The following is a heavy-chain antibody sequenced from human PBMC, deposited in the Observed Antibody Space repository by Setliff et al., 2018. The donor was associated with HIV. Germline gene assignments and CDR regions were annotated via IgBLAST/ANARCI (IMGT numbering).Heavy chain of an antibody. V-gene: IGHV3-23*01. CDR2: ISGSGGST. Sequence: GGSLRLSCAASGFSFNNYAMNWVRQAPGKGLEWVSSISGSGGSTYYADSVKGRFTISRDNSRNTLYLQMNSLSAGDTAVYYCAKVLGSMDAYYDYLFDHWGQGTLVTVSS. CDR3: AKVLGSMDAYYDYLFDH. CDR1: GFSFNNYA. D-gene: IGHD3-3*01. J-gene: IGHJ4*02.